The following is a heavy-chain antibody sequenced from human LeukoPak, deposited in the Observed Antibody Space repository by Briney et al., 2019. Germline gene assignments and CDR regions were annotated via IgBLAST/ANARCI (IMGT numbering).Heavy chain of an antibody. Sequence: ASVTVSFKASGYTFTGYYMYWVRQAPGQGLEWMGWINPNSGGTNYAQKFQGRVTMTRDTSISTAYMELSTLRSDDTAVYWCARATSGYYDYIDFWGQGTLVTVSS. V-gene: IGHV1-2*02. CDR1: GYTFTGYY. CDR3: ARATSGYYDYIDF. D-gene: IGHD3-22*01. J-gene: IGHJ4*02. CDR2: INPNSGGT.